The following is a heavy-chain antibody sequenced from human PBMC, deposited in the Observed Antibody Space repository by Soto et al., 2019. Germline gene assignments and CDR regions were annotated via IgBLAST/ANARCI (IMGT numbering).Heavy chain of an antibody. V-gene: IGHV3-9*01. J-gene: IGHJ4*02. CDR1: GFTFDDYA. Sequence: ESGGGLVQPGRSLRLSCTASGFTFDDYAMHWVRQVPGKGLEWVSSISWNSGNIVYADSVKGRFTISRDSSNNSLYLQMSSLRTEDTALYYCAKGAVTSSFGDFDYWGQGTLVTVSS. CDR3: AKGAVTSSFGDFDY. D-gene: IGHD3-3*01. CDR2: ISWNSGNI.